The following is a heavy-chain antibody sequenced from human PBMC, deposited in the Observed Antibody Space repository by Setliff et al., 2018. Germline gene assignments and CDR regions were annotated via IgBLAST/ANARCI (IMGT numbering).Heavy chain of an antibody. D-gene: IGHD1-26*01. CDR1: GFTFSSYS. J-gene: IGHJ4*02. CDR2: FSGSSSTI. CDR3: ARSGNYFDY. Sequence: GGSLRLSCAASGFTFSSYSMNWVRQAPGKGLKWVSYFSGSSSTIRYADSVKGRFTISRDNAKNSLYLQMNSLRAEDTAVYYCARSGNYFDYWGQGTLVTVSS. V-gene: IGHV3-48*01.